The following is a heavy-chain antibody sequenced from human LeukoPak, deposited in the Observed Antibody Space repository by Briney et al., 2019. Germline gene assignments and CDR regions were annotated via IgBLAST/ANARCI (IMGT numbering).Heavy chain of an antibody. CDR3: AGRSRSASDYGMDV. CDR2: IYYNGST. V-gene: IGHV4-59*11. CDR1: GGSISSHY. D-gene: IGHD3-3*01. Sequence: TSETLSLTCTVSGGSISSHYWRSIRQPPGRGLGWIGYIYYNGSTNYNLSLKSRVTISVDKSKNQFSLKPSSVTAADAAVYYCAGRSRSASDYGMDVWGKGTTVTVYS. J-gene: IGHJ6*04.